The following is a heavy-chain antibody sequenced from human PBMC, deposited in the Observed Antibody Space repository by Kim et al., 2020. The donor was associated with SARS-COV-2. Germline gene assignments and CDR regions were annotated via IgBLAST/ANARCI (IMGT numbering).Heavy chain of an antibody. Sequence: GGSLRLSCAASGFTFSKYAMSWTRQAPGKGLEWVSTISASGLGTHYADSVRGRFTISRDNSKSTLFLQMSSLRVEDTAVYYCEASDFWGQGALVTVSS. CDR2: ISASGLGT. V-gene: IGHV3-23*01. J-gene: IGHJ4*02. CDR1: GFTFSKYA. CDR3: EASDF.